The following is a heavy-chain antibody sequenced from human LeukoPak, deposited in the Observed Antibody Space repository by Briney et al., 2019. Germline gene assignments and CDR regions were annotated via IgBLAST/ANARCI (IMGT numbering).Heavy chain of an antibody. D-gene: IGHD3-16*01. CDR2: ISYDGSNK. Sequence: GGSLRLSCAASGFTFSSYGMHWVRQAPGKGLEWVAVISYDGSNKYYADSVKGRFTISRDNSKNTLYLQMNSLRAEDTAIYYCAKGGGNWYFDLWGRGTLVTVSS. V-gene: IGHV3-30*18. J-gene: IGHJ2*01. CDR3: AKGGGNWYFDL. CDR1: GFTFSSYG.